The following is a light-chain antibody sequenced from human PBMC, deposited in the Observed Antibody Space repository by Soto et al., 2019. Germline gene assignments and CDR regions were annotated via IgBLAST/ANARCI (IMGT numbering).Light chain of an antibody. CDR2: DAS. CDR3: QQYGDRPRT. Sequence: EVVLKQSPATLSVSPGDRATLSCRASQYIGSAVAWYHQRSGQAPRLLIFDASIRVPTTPARFSGSVAGTEFTLTISSLESEDFAVYFGQQYGDRPRTFGQGTKVEIK. J-gene: IGKJ1*01. V-gene: IGKV3-15*01. CDR1: QYIGSA.